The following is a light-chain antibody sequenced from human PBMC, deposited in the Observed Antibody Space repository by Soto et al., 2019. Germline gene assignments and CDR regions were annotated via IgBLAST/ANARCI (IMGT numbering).Light chain of an antibody. CDR3: HQSYNTPLT. CDR2: AAS. J-gene: IGKJ4*01. V-gene: IGKV1-39*01. Sequence: DIQMTQSPSSLSASVGDRVTITCRASQSISNYLNWYQQKPGKAPKLLIYAASSLQSGVPSRFSGSESGTDFTLTISSLQPEDFATYYCHQSYNTPLTFGGGTKVEIK. CDR1: QSISNY.